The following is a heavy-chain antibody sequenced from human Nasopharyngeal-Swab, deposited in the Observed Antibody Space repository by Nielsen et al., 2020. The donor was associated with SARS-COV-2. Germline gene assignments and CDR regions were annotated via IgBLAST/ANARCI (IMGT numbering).Heavy chain of an antibody. D-gene: IGHD2-21*01. CDR1: GFTFDDYG. CDR3: ARVGVVIAHYYYYGMDV. V-gene: IGHV3-9*01. Sequence: SLKISCAGSGFTFDDYGMNWVRQAPGKGLEWVSGINWNSGDTAYADSVKGRFTISRDNAKNSLYLQMNSLRGEDTALYYCARVGVVIAHYYYYGMDVWGQGTTVTVSS. J-gene: IGHJ6*02. CDR2: INWNSGDT.